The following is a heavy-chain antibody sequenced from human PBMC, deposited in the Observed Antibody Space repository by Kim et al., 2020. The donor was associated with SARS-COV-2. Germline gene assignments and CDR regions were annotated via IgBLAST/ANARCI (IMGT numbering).Heavy chain of an antibody. V-gene: IGHV3-74*01. CDR2: INSDGSST. J-gene: IGHJ4*02. CDR3: ARDLVPTDYYDSSPVEDY. D-gene: IGHD3-22*01. CDR1: GFTFSSYW. Sequence: GGSLRLSCAASGFTFSSYWMHWVRQAPGKGLVWVSRINSDGSSTSYADSVKGRFTISRDNAKNTLYLQMNSLRAEDTAVYYCARDLVPTDYYDSSPVEDYWGQGTLVTVSS.